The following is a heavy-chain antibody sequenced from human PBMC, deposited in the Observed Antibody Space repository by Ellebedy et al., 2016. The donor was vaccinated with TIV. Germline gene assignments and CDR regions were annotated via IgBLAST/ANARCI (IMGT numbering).Heavy chain of an antibody. CDR1: GYSXXRYW. CDR3: AIPNHRGYDYVSLDY. Sequence: GESLKISCKGSGYSXXRYWXXCVRPXPGKGLELMGIIYPGYSDTRYSPSFQGQVTISADKSISTAYLQWSSLKASDTAMYYCAIPNHRGYDYVSLDYWGQGTLVTVSS. V-gene: IGHV5-51*01. CDR2: IYPGYSDT. D-gene: IGHD5-12*01. J-gene: IGHJ4*02.